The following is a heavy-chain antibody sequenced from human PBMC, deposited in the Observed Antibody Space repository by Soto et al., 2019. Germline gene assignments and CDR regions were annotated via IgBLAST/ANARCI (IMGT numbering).Heavy chain of an antibody. CDR3: VKDTLGGMTPVFMPGPD. J-gene: IGHJ4*02. CDR2: ISNDVRNI. D-gene: IGHD2-2*01. V-gene: IGHV3-30*18. Sequence: VQLVESGGGVVQPGRSLRLSCAASGLTFSTYGFHWVRQAPGKGLEWVAVISNDVRNIHYAESVKGRFTISRDNSKNTLYLQMNSLRPNDTAVYYRVKDTLGGMTPVFMPGPDWGQGTLVTVSS. CDR1: GLTFSTYG.